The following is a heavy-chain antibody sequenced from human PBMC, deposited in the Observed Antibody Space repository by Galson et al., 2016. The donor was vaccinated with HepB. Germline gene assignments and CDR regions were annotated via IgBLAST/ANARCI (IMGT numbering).Heavy chain of an antibody. Sequence: SLRLSCAASGFTVSTNYMSWVRQAPGKGLEWVSFIYSGGNTFYVDSVKGRFTISRDNSKNTLYLQMNGLRPEDTAVYYCAKRTTGTIWSVDIWGQGTTVTVSS. V-gene: IGHV3-53*01. CDR3: AKRTTGTIWSVDI. CDR1: GFTVSTNY. D-gene: IGHD1-1*01. CDR2: IYSGGNT. J-gene: IGHJ6*02.